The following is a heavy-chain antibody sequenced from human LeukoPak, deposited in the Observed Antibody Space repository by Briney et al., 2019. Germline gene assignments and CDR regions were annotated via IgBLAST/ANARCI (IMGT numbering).Heavy chain of an antibody. CDR1: GYTFTSYY. CDR3: ARVRVGSWYYFDY. D-gene: IGHD6-13*01. CDR2: INPTGGST. V-gene: IGHV1-46*01. Sequence: GASVKVSCKASGYTFTSYYIHWVRQAPGQGLEWMGIINPTGGSTSYAQNFQGRATMTRDTSTSTVYMELSSLRSEDTAVYSCARVRVGSWYYFDYWGQGTLVTVSS. J-gene: IGHJ4*02.